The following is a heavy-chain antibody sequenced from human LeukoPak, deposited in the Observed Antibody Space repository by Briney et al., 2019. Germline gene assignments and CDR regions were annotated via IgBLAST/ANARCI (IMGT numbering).Heavy chain of an antibody. Sequence: ASVKVSCKASGGTFISYAISWVRQAPGQGLEWMGRIIPIFGTANYAQKFQGRVTITTDESTSTAYMELSSLRSEDTAVYYCAREVYSSSWYWFDPWGQGTLVTVSS. V-gene: IGHV1-69*05. CDR2: IIPIFGTA. D-gene: IGHD6-13*01. CDR3: AREVYSSSWYWFDP. J-gene: IGHJ5*02. CDR1: GGTFISYA.